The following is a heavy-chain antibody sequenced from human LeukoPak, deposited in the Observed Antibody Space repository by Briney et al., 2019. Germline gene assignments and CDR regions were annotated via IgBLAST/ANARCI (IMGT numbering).Heavy chain of an antibody. V-gene: IGHV4-34*01. D-gene: IGHD2-2*01. CDR2: INHSGST. J-gene: IGHJ4*02. CDR1: GGSFSGYY. Sequence: SENLSLTCAVYGGSFSGYYWSWIRQPPGKGLEWIGEINHSGSTNYNPSLKSRATISVDTSKNQFSLKLSSVTAADTAVYYCARSGKLGRYCSSTSCYSIDYWGQGTLVTVSS. CDR3: ARSGKLGRYCSSTSCYSIDY.